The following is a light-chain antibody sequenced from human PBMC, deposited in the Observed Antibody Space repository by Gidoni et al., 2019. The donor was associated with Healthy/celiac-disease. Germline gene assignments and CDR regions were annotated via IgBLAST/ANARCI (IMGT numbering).Light chain of an antibody. Sequence: QSALTQPRSVSGSPGQSVPIYCTGPSSDVGGYNYVSWYQQHPGKAPKLMIYDVSKRPSGVPDRFSGSKSGNTASLTISGLQAEDEADYYCCSYAGSYTWVFGGGTKLTVL. CDR1: SSDVGGYNY. CDR3: CSYAGSYTWV. J-gene: IGLJ3*02. V-gene: IGLV2-11*01. CDR2: DVS.